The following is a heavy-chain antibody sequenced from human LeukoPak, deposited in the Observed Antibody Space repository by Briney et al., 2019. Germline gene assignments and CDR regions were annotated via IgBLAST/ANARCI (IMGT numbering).Heavy chain of an antibody. Sequence: SETLSLTCTVSGGSISSSSYYWGWIRQTPGKGLEWIGEINHSGNTNYNPSLKSRVTISVDTSKNQLSLKLSSVTAADTAVYYCARTETFYDSSGYYCHWFDPWGQGTLVTVSS. J-gene: IGHJ5*02. CDR1: GGSISSSSYY. D-gene: IGHD3-22*01. CDR3: ARTETFYDSSGYYCHWFDP. CDR2: INHSGNT. V-gene: IGHV4-39*07.